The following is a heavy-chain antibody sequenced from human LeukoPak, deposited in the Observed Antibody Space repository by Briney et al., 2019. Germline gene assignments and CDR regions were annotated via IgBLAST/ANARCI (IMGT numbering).Heavy chain of an antibody. CDR1: GGSFSSYY. V-gene: IGHV4-34*01. J-gene: IGHJ4*02. D-gene: IGHD3-22*01. CDR2: INHSGST. Sequence: SETLSLTCAVYGGSFSSYYWSWIRQPPGMGLEWIGKINHSGSTNYNPSLKSRVTISVDMSKNQFSLKLSSVTAADTAVYYCARLIYYDSSGYLDYWGQGSLVTVSS. CDR3: ARLIYYDSSGYLDY.